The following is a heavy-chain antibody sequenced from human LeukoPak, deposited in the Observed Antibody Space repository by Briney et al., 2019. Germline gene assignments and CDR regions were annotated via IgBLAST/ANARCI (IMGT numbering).Heavy chain of an antibody. CDR2: IYYSGST. Sequence: GSLRLSCAASGFTLSSYSMNWVRQAPGKGLEWIGYIYYSGSTNYNPSLKSRVTISVDTSKNQLSLKLRSVTAADTAVYYCARGGRDGYTLYPLDYWGQGTLVTVSS. V-gene: IGHV4-59*08. CDR3: ARGGRDGYTLYPLDY. CDR1: GFTLSSYS. J-gene: IGHJ4*02. D-gene: IGHD5-24*01.